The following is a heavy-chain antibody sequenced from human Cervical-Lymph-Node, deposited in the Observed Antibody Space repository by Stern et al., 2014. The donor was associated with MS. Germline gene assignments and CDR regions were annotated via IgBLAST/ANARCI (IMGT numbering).Heavy chain of an antibody. J-gene: IGHJ4*02. D-gene: IGHD6-19*01. CDR2: VNPNTGAT. Sequence: VQLVQSGAEVKKPGASLKVSCQTSRYTFTAYSFHWVRQALGQGLQWLGWVNPNTGATTDAKQFRGRVTMTRDSSISTAYIELSRLTSDDTAVYYCAAASTTSSASPFDYWGQGTLLTVSS. CDR3: AAASTTSSASPFDY. CDR1: RYTFTAYS. V-gene: IGHV1-2*02.